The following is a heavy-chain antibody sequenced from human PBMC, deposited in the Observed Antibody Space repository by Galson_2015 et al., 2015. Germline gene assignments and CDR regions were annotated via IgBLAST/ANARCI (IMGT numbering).Heavy chain of an antibody. CDR1: GFTFSSYW. J-gene: IGHJ3*02. CDR3: ARGSWDIVVVSAAGDAFTI. D-gene: IGHD2-2*01. CDR2: IKYDGSEK. V-gene: IGHV3-7*01. Sequence: SLRLSCAVSGFTFSSYWMSWVRQAPGTGLEWVANIKYDGSEKNYVDSVKGRFTISRDNAKNSLYLQINSLRGEDTAVYYCARGSWDIVVVSAAGDAFTIWGQGTMVTVSS.